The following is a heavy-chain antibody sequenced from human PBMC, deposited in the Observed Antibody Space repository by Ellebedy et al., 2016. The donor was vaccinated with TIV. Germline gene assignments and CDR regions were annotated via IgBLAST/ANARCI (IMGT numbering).Heavy chain of an antibody. D-gene: IGHD3-22*01. CDR2: IYYSGST. CDR3: ARLLETWLPQYSYYYYMDV. CDR1: GGSISSSSYY. Sequence: SETLSLXCTVSGGSISSSSYYWGWIRQPPGKGLEWIGSIYYSGSTYYNPSLKSRVTISVDTSKNQFSLKLSSVTAADTAVYYCARLLETWLPQYSYYYYMDVWGKGTTVTVSS. J-gene: IGHJ6*03. V-gene: IGHV4-39*01.